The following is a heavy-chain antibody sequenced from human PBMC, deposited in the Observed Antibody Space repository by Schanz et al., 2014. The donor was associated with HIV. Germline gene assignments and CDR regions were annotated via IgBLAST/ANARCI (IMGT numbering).Heavy chain of an antibody. D-gene: IGHD3-3*01. CDR2: IWFDGRNK. V-gene: IGHV3-33*01. J-gene: IGHJ6*02. CDR3: TRGRFLERGGMAV. Sequence: QLVESGGGLIEPGRSLRLSCAASGFTFNSYGMHWVRQAPGKGLEWVAVIWFDGRNKYYGDSVKGRFMISRDNSNNTLYLQMNSLRAEDTAVYFCTRGRFLERGGMAVWGQGTAVTVSS. CDR1: GFTFNSYG.